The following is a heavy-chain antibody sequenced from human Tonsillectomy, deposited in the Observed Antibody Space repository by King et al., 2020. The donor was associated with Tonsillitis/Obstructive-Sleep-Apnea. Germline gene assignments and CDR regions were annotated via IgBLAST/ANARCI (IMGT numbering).Heavy chain of an antibody. J-gene: IGHJ3*02. CDR1: GYTFTSYY. Sequence: VQLVESGAEVKKPGASVKVSCTASGYTFTSYYINWVRQAPGQGLEWMGWISSYNGNTDYAQKFQGRVTMTTDTSTSTAYMELRSLRSDDTAVYYCARSYCGGDCPGDAFDIGGQGTMVTVSS. D-gene: IGHD2-21*01. V-gene: IGHV1-18*01. CDR2: ISSYNGNT. CDR3: ARSYCGGDCPGDAFDI.